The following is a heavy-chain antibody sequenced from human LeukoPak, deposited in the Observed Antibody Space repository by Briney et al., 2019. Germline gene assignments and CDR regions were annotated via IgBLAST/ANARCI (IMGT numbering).Heavy chain of an antibody. V-gene: IGHV3-30*18. D-gene: IGHD2-2*01. CDR3: AKEGPAASDY. CDR1: GFTFYNYG. J-gene: IGHJ4*02. Sequence: GGSLRLSCAASGFTFYNYGIHWVRQAPGEGLEWVAVISFDGSDKYYADSVKGRFTISRDNSKNTLYLQMNSLRAEDTAVYYCAKEGPAASDYWGQGTLVTVSS. CDR2: ISFDGSDK.